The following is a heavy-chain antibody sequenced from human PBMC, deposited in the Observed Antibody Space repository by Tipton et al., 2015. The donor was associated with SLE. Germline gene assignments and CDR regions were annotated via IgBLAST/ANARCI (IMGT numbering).Heavy chain of an antibody. V-gene: IGHV3-21*01. J-gene: IGHJ6*03. CDR3: ARDNTWWELNYYYYMDV. Sequence: SLRLSCAASGFTFSSYEMNWVRQAPGKGLEWVSSISGSSSYIYYADSVKGRFTISRDNARNSLYLQMNSLRAEDTAVYYCARDNTWWELNYYYYMDVWGKGTTGTVSS. CDR2: ISGSSSYI. D-gene: IGHD1-26*01. CDR1: GFTFSSYE.